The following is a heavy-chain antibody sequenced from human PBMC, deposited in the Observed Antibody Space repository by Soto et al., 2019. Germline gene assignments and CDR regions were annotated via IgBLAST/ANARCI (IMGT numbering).Heavy chain of an antibody. V-gene: IGHV3-30*18. CDR1: GFTFSTYG. J-gene: IGHJ4*02. CDR3: AKDNPAVDY. CDR2: ISYDGSDR. Sequence: GGSLRLSCAASGFTFSTYGMHWVRQAPGKGLEWVAIISYDGSDRYYADSVKGRYTISRDNSKNTVYLQMNSLTTEDTAVYFCAKDNPAVDYWGQGTLVTVSS.